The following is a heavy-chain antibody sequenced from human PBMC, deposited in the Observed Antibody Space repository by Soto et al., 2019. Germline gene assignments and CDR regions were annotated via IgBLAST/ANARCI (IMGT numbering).Heavy chain of an antibody. D-gene: IGHD2-21*02. Sequence: GGSVKVSCKASGGTLSSYSISWVRQAPGQGLEWMGGIIPIFGTANYAQKFQGRVTITADESTSTAYMELSSLRSEDTAVYYCARGGACGGDCYVDNYYYYYGMDVWGQGTTVTVSS. V-gene: IGHV1-69*01. CDR3: ARGGACGGDCYVDNYYYYYGMDV. CDR1: GGTLSSYS. CDR2: IIPIFGTA. J-gene: IGHJ6*02.